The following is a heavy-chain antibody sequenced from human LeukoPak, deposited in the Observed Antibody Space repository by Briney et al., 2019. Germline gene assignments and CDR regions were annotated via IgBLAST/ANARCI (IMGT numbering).Heavy chain of an antibody. CDR2: IYGGGDT. J-gene: IGHJ4*02. CDR3: TRLLPSSHHFFDS. Sequence: GGSLRLSCAVSGFTVSNDYMSWVRQAPGKGLEWVSGIYGGGDTYYADSVRGRFTISRDNFENTLFLQMDSLRAEDTAVYYCTRLLPSSHHFFDSWGQGTLVTVSS. D-gene: IGHD6-6*01. CDR1: GFTVSNDY. V-gene: IGHV3-53*01.